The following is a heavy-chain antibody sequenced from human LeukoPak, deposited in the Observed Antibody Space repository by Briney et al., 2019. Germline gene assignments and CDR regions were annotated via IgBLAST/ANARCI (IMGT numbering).Heavy chain of an antibody. V-gene: IGHV3-7*03. CDR2: MKIDGSET. CDR1: GLSLSGYW. D-gene: IGHD6-13*01. Sequence: GGGLSLSCAASGLSLSGYWLSWVGQAPGRGLEGVDNMKIDGSETYPVHSPQGRFTTSRDNAKSSVHLQINSLTGEDPAVICFSRGKPAIIAAAGVLFDYWGQGTLVTVSS. J-gene: IGHJ4*02. CDR3: SRGKPAIIAAAGVLFDY.